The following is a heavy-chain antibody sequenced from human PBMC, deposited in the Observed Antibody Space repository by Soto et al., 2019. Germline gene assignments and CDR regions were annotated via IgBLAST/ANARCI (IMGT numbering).Heavy chain of an antibody. Sequence: ASVKVSCKASGYTFTNYNINWVRQATGQGLEWMGWMNPNTGNTGYAEKFQGRVTMTRNSSINTAYMELSGLRPDDTAVYYCAREAASDPSFYYHYMDVWGKGTTVTAP. V-gene: IGHV1-8*01. CDR3: AREAASDPSFYYHYMDV. J-gene: IGHJ6*03. D-gene: IGHD6-25*01. CDR2: MNPNTGNT. CDR1: GYTFTNYN.